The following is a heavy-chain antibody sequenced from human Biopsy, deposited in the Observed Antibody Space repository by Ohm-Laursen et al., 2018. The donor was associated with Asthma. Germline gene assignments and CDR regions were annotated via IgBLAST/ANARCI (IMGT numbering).Heavy chain of an antibody. J-gene: IGHJ4*02. CDR2: TNERGVT. CDR1: GGSISSGAYY. V-gene: IGHV4-30-4*01. D-gene: IGHD3-16*01. Sequence: TLSLTCTVSGGSISSGAYYWSWVRQPPGKGLEWIGETNERGVTNNNPSLKSRVAISLDTSKNQFSLKLSSVTAADTAVYFCARRGGVRRYFDYWGQGTLVTVSS. CDR3: ARRGGVRRYFDY.